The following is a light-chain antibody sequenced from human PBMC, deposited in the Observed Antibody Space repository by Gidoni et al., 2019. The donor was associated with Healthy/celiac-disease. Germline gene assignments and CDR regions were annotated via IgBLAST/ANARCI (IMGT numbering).Light chain of an antibody. V-gene: IGKV1-39*01. J-gene: IGKJ2*03. CDR1: QSISSY. CDR3: QQRYSTPPS. CDR2: AAS. Sequence: DIQMPQSPSSLSASVGDRVTITCRASQSISSYLNWYQQKPGKAPKLLIYAASSWQSGVPSRFSGSGSGTDFTLTISSLQPEDVATYYCQQRYSTPPSFGQXTKLEIK.